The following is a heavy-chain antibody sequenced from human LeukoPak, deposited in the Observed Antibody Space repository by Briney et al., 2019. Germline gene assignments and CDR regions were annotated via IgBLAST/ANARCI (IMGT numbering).Heavy chain of an antibody. CDR2: VSHDGSNK. J-gene: IGHJ4*02. Sequence: GGSLRLSCAASGFTFGSYGMHWVRQAPGKGLEWVAVVSHDGSNKYYAASVKGRFTISRDNAKNTLYLQMNSLRAEDTAVYYCATGVRGTNGFDYWGQGILVTVSS. CDR3: ATGVRGTNGFDY. V-gene: IGHV3-30*03. CDR1: GFTFGSYG. D-gene: IGHD3-10*01.